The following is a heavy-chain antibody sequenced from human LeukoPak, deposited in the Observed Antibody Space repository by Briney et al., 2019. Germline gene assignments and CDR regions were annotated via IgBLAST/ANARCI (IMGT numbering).Heavy chain of an antibody. CDR3: VSGQLRIAAAGSQGLPTH. CDR1: GYTFTNYY. V-gene: IGHV1-46*01. CDR2: INPSGGGT. J-gene: IGHJ4*02. Sequence: ASVKVSCTASGYTFTNYYVYWVREAPGQGLEWVGIINPSGGGTFPPQKFQGRVTVTSDTSTTTVYMELSSLRSEDTAVYYCVSGQLRIAAAGSQGLPTHWGQGTLVTVSS. D-gene: IGHD6-13*01.